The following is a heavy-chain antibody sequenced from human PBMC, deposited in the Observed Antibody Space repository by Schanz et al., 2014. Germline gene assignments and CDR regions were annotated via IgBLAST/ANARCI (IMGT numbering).Heavy chain of an antibody. CDR2: IIPIHGIV. Sequence: QVQLEQSGAEVKKPGASVKVSCKTSGYAFSDYGITWVRQAPGQGLEWMGRIIPIHGIVNYAQRFQDRVRITADKSTSTAYMDVSSLRSEDTAVYYCASSGAGYSSSWDFDYWGQGTLVTVSS. CDR1: GYAFSDYG. V-gene: IGHV1-69*04. D-gene: IGHD6-13*01. J-gene: IGHJ4*02. CDR3: ASSGAGYSSSWDFDY.